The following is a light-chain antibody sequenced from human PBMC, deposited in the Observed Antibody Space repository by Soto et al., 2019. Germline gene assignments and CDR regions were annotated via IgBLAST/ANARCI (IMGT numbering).Light chain of an antibody. CDR2: AAF. CDR1: QNVRDY. J-gene: IGKJ1*01. CDR3: QQSHSIPRT. V-gene: IGKV1-39*01. Sequence: DIQMTQSPSSLSASVGDRVTITCRASQNVRDYLNWYQQKLGKAPKLLIHAAFSVESGVPSRFSGSGSGTDFTLTISSLQPDDSATYYCQQSHSIPRTFGQGTKVEIK.